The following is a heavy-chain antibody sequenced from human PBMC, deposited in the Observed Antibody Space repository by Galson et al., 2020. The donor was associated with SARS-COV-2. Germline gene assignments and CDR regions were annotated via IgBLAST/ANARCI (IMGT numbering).Heavy chain of an antibody. D-gene: IGHD6-13*01. V-gene: IGHV3-7*01. Sequence: GESLKISCVASGFTFSSNWMSWVRQAPGKGLEWVSSIKEDGSDKYYVDSVKGRFTISRDDAKNTLYLQMNSLRAEDTAVYYCATGSQELGGGQGTLVTVSS. CDR3: ATGSQELG. CDR2: IKEDGSDK. J-gene: IGHJ4*02. CDR1: GFTFSSNW.